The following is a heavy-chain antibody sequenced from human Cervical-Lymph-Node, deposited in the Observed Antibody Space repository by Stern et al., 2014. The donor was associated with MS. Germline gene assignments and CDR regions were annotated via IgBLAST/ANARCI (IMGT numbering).Heavy chain of an antibody. CDR3: AAEPMYYSDSVGAFDI. CDR1: GFTFTSSA. CDR2: IVVGSGTT. D-gene: IGHD3-22*01. V-gene: IGHV1-58*01. J-gene: IGHJ3*02. Sequence: QLVETGPEVKKPGTSVKVSCKASGFTFTSSAVQWVRQARGQRLEWIGWIVVGSGTTNSAQKFQERVTITRDMSTSTAYMELSSLRSEDTAVYYCAAEPMYYSDSVGAFDIWGQGTMVTVSS.